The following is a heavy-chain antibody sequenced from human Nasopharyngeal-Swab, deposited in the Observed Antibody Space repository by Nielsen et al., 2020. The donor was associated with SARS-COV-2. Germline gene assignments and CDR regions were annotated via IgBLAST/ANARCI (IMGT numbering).Heavy chain of an antibody. CDR3: AKGGRGYSGYPFDY. CDR1: GFTFSSYG. V-gene: IGHV3-30*18. D-gene: IGHD5-12*01. CDR2: ISYDGSNK. J-gene: IGHJ4*02. Sequence: GGSLRLSCAASGFTFSSYGMHWVRQAPGKGLEWVAVISYDGSNKYYADSVKGRFTISRDNSKNTLYLQMNSLRAEDTAVYYCAKGGRGYSGYPFDYWGQGTLVTVSS.